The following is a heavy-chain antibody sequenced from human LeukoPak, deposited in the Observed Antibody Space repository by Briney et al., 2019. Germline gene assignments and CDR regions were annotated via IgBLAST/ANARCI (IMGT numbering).Heavy chain of an antibody. J-gene: IGHJ6*03. CDR3: ATCTYDILTGYYKGSYYMDV. D-gene: IGHD3-9*01. Sequence: ASVKVSCKVSGYTLTELSMHWVRQAPGKGLEWMGGFDPEDGETIYAQKFQGRVTMTEDTSTDTAYMELSSLRSEDTAVYYCATCTYDILTGYYKGSYYMDVWGKGTTVTISS. CDR1: GYTLTELS. V-gene: IGHV1-24*01. CDR2: FDPEDGET.